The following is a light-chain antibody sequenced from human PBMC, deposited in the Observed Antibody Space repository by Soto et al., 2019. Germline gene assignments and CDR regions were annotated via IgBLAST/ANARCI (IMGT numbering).Light chain of an antibody. CDR3: AAWDDSLNGYV. J-gene: IGLJ1*01. Sequence: QSVLTQPPSASGTPGQRVTISCSGSSSNIGSNTVNWYQQLPGTAPKLLIYSNNQRPSGVPDRFSGSKSGTSASLALSGLQSEDEADYYCAAWDDSLNGYVLGTGTKFTV. CDR1: SSNIGSNT. CDR2: SNN. V-gene: IGLV1-44*01.